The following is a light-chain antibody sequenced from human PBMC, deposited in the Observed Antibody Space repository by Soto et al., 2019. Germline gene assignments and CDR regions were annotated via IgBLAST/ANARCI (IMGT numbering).Light chain of an antibody. CDR1: YSNIGDNY. CDR3: AVWDSSLSAVV. CDR2: DNN. J-gene: IGLJ2*01. Sequence: QSALTQPPSVSAAPGQKVTISCSGSYSNIGDNYVSWYRQVPGTTPKLLIYDNNKRASRIPDRFSGSKSATSATLGITGLQTGDEADYYCAVWDSSLSAVVFGGGTKLTVL. V-gene: IGLV1-51*01.